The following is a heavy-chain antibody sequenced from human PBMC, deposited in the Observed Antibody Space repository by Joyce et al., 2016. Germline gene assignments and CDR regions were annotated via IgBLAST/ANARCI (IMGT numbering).Heavy chain of an antibody. CDR1: GFTFSDHA. Sequence: QVQLVESGGGVVQPGTSLRLSCAASGFTFSDHAIHWVRQAPGKGVEWVALISDDGSDKYYGDSVRGRFTISRDNSKNTLSLQMDSLRAEDTAVYYCAKDDDYLEYGPFDLWGQGTLVTVSS. CDR2: ISDDGSDK. D-gene: IGHD4-11*01. V-gene: IGHV3-30*18. J-gene: IGHJ5*02. CDR3: AKDDDYLEYGPFDL.